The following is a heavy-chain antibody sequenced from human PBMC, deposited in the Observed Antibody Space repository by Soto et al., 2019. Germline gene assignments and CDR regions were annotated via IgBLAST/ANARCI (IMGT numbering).Heavy chain of an antibody. CDR2: IIPIFATV. Sequence: QVQLVQSGSEVKKPGSSVKVSCKASGGSFSSNPIRWVRQAPGQGLEWKAGIIPIFATVHYAQKFQGRVTITADESTSTAYMELTSIRSEDTAVYFCARGVSGYSSAPRYYFDSWGQGTLVTVSS. V-gene: IGHV1-69*01. D-gene: IGHD5-18*01. CDR3: ARGVSGYSSAPRYYFDS. CDR1: GGSFSSNP. J-gene: IGHJ4*02.